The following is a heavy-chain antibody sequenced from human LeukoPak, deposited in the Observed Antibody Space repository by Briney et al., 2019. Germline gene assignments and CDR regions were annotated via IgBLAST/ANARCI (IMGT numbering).Heavy chain of an antibody. V-gene: IGHV3-20*01. D-gene: IGHD6-19*01. Sequence: PGGSLRLSCAGSGYTFDDHGMSWVRQTPGKGLEWVAGINWDGDSTGYADSVTGRFTISGDNAKNSLFLQMNSLRAEDTALYHCAKGDRNGWYFDYWGLGTLVTVSS. J-gene: IGHJ4*02. CDR3: AKGDRNGWYFDY. CDR1: GYTFDDHG. CDR2: INWDGDST.